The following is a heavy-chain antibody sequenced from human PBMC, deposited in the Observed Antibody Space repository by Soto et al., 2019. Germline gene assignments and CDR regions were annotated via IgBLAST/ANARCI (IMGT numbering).Heavy chain of an antibody. CDR2: INHSGST. D-gene: IGHD5-12*01. CDR1: GGSFSGYY. CDR3: ARLKYSGYDYRYYYYGMDV. Sequence: SETLSLTCAVYGGSFSGYYWSWIRQPPGKGLEWIGEINHSGSTNYNPSLKSRVTISVDTSKNQFSLKLSSVTAADTAVYYCARLKYSGYDYRYYYYGMDVWGQGTTVTV. J-gene: IGHJ6*02. V-gene: IGHV4-34*01.